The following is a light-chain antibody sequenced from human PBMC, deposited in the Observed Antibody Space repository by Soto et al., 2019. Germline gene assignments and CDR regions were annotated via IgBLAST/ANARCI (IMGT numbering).Light chain of an antibody. Sequence: DVVMTQSPLSLPVTLGQPASISCRSSQSLVYSDGNAYWSWFQQRPGQSPRRLIYKASNRDSGVPDRFSGSGSGTDFTLQINRVEAEDVGIYYCMQGTHWPPTFGRGTRVEI. CDR3: MQGTHWPPT. V-gene: IGKV2-30*01. CDR2: KAS. CDR1: QSLVYSDGNAY. J-gene: IGKJ1*01.